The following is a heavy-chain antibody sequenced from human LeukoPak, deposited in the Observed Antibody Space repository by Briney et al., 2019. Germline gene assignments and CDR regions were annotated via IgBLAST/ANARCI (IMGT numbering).Heavy chain of an antibody. CDR2: IVGSSST. V-gene: IGHV3-21*01. J-gene: IGHJ4*02. CDR1: GFTFSTQW. CDR3: ARIGARSSRDY. Sequence: GGSLRLSCAASGFTFSTQWMSWVRQAPGKGLEWVSSIVGSSSTYYADSLKGRFTISRDNAKNSLYLQMNSLRAEDTAVYYCARIGARSSRDYWGQGTLVTVSS. D-gene: IGHD1-26*01.